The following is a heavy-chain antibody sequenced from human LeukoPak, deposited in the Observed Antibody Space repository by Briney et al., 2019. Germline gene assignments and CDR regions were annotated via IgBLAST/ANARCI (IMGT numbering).Heavy chain of an antibody. CDR2: IIPIFGTA. CDR1: GGSFSSYA. CDR3: ARDAPPGVGGVIRWLDP. J-gene: IGHJ5*02. Sequence: ASVKVSCKASGGSFSSYAISWVRQAPGQGLDWMGRIIPIFGTATYAQKFQGRVTITTDESSTTAYMDLSSLRSEDTAVYYCARDAPPGVGGVIRWLDPWGQGTLVTVSA. V-gene: IGHV1-69*05. D-gene: IGHD3-10*01.